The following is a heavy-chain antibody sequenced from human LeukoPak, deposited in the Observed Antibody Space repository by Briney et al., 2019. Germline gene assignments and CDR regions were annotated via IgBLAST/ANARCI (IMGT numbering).Heavy chain of an antibody. J-gene: IGHJ4*02. CDR2: IYSGGDT. D-gene: IGHD3-10*01. CDR1: GFTVSSNY. Sequence: PGGSLRLSCAASGFTVSSNYMSWVRQAPGKGLEWVSVIYSGGDTYYADSVKGRFTISRDNSKNTLSLQMNSLRAEDTAVYYCAKRGPGSPESGKYYFDYWGQGTLVTVSS. CDR3: AKRGPGSPESGKYYFDY. V-gene: IGHV3-66*04.